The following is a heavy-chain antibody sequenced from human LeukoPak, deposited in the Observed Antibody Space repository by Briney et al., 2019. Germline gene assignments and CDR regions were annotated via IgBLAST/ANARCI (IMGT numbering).Heavy chain of an antibody. D-gene: IGHD3-9*01. J-gene: IGHJ3*02. CDR3: ANFDGDSQAFHI. CDR1: GFTFTNYN. V-gene: IGHV3-30*18. Sequence: GRSLRLSCAASGFTFTNYNMHWVRQTPGKGLQWVAAILYDGSKKYYADSVKGRFSVYRDNSNYTLYLQMNSLKTEDTAVYSCANFDGDSQAFHIWGQGTMVTVSS. CDR2: ILYDGSKK.